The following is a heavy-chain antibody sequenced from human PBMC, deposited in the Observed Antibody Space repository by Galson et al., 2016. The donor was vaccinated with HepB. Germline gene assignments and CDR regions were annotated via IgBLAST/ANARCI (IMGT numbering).Heavy chain of an antibody. J-gene: IGHJ6*03. D-gene: IGHD6-13*01. CDR3: ARDETRYNSSLNYYYYYYMDV. Sequence: IRQSPSRGLEWLGRTYYRSKWYTDYAVSVKSRITINPDTSKNQFSLQLNSVTPEDTAVYYCARDETRYNSSLNYYYYYYMDVWGKGTTVTVSS. CDR2: TYYRSKWYT. V-gene: IGHV6-1*01.